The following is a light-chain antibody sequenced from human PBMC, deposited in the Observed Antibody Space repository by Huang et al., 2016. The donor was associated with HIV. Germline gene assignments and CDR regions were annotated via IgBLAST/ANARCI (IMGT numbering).Light chain of an antibody. CDR2: KVS. CDR3: MQGTHWPLT. V-gene: IGKV2-30*01. J-gene: IGKJ4*01. CDR1: QSLVYSDANTY. Sequence: DVVMTQSPLSLPVTLGQPASISCRSSQSLVYSDANTYLNWFQQRPGQSPRRLISKVSNRDAGVPDRFSGSGSGTDFTLKISRVEAEDVGVYYCMQGTHWPLTFGGGTKVEIK.